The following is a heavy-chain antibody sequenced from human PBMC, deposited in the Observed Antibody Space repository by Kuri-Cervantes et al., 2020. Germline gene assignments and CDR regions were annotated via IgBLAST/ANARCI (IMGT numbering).Heavy chain of an antibody. CDR3: ARRFCSGGGCHYFDH. J-gene: IGHJ4*02. V-gene: IGHV3-48*01. D-gene: IGHD2-15*01. Sequence: GGSLRLSCTASGLTSSSHSINWVRQAPGKGLEWVSYISSSSSTIYYADSVKGRFTISRDNAKNSLYLQLNSLQAEDTAIYFCARRFCSGGGCHYFDHWGQGTLVTVSS. CDR1: GLTSSSHS. CDR2: ISSSSSTI.